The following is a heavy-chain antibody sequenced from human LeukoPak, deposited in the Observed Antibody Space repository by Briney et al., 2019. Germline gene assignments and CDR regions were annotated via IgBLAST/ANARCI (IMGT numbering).Heavy chain of an antibody. CDR3: ARSGRAAADY. Sequence: GGSLRLSCTTSGFSFSTSDMNWVRQAPGKGLDWVSYITSSGTTIFYADSVKGRFTISRDNAKKSLYLQMNSLRAEDTAVYYCARSGRAAADYWGQGTLVTVSS. CDR2: ITSSGTTI. D-gene: IGHD6-13*01. CDR1: GFSFSTSD. J-gene: IGHJ4*02. V-gene: IGHV3-48*03.